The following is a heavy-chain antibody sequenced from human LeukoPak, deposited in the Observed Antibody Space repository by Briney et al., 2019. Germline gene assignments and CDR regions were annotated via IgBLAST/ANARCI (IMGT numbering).Heavy chain of an antibody. CDR1: GGSITSDIYY. CDR2: IYSSGSS. J-gene: IGHJ4*02. Sequence: SQTLSLTCTVSGGSITSDIYYWNWIRQPAGKGLEWIGRIYSSGSSNYNPSLRSRVTISVDTSKNQFSLKLSSVTAADTAVYYVASSYFKSANCYKGGGDFDYWGQGTLVTVSS. D-gene: IGHD2-2*02. V-gene: IGHV4-61*02. CDR3: ASSYFKSANCYKGGGDFDY.